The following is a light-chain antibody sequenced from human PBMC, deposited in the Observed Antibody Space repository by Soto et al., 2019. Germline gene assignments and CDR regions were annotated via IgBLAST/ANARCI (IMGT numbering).Light chain of an antibody. V-gene: IGKV3-20*01. CDR3: QQYGRSPRT. CDR2: GAS. CDR1: QSVSNNY. J-gene: IGKJ1*01. Sequence: DIVLTQSPDTLSLSAGEGATLSCRASQSVSNNYLAWLQQKPGQAPRLLISGASNRATGVADRFSGSGSGTDFTLTISRLEPEDFAVYYCQQYGRSPRTFGQGTKVEIK.